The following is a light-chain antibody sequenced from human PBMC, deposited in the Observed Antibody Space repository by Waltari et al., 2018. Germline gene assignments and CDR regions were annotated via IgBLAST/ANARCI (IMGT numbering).Light chain of an antibody. CDR1: SSDVGGYNY. Sequence: QSALTQPRPVSGSPGQSVTISCTGTSSDVGGYNYVPWYQHHPGKAPKLSIYDVTKRPSGVPDRFSASKSDNTASLTISGLQAEDEADYYCCSYAGSITFWVFGGGTKLTVL. CDR2: DVT. J-gene: IGLJ3*02. CDR3: CSYAGSITFWV. V-gene: IGLV2-11*01.